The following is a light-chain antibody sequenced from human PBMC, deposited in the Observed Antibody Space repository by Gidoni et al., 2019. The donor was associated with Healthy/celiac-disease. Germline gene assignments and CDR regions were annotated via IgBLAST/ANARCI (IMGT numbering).Light chain of an antibody. CDR1: QRVSSY. CDR2: DAS. J-gene: IGKJ2*01. Sequence: IVLTPSPATLSLSPRERATLSCRASQRVSSYLAWYQQKPGQAPRLLIYDASNRATGIPARFSGSGSGTDFTLTISSLEPEDFAVYYCQQRSNWPPTFGQGTKLEIK. CDR3: QQRSNWPPT. V-gene: IGKV3-11*01.